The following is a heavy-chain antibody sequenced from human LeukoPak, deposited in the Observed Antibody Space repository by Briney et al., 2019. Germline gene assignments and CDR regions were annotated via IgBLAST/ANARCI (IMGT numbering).Heavy chain of an antibody. J-gene: IGHJ4*02. CDR1: GFTFNSYV. CDR2: ISGSGGST. Sequence: GGSLRLSCAASGFTFNSYVMSWVRQAPGKGLEWVSGISGSGGSTYYADSVKGRFTISRDNSKNTLYLQMNSLRAEDTAVYYCAKDRKNTMIVVGFDYWGQGTLVTVSS. V-gene: IGHV3-23*01. D-gene: IGHD3-22*01. CDR3: AKDRKNTMIVVGFDY.